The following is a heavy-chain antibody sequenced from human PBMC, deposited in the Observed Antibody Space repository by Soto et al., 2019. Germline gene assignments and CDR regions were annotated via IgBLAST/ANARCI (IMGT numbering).Heavy chain of an antibody. V-gene: IGHV5-10-1*01. CDR1: GYSFTSYW. J-gene: IGHJ4*02. Sequence: PGESLKISCKGSGYSFTSYWISWVRQMPGKGLEWMGRIDPSDSYTNYSPSFQGHVTISADKSISTAYLQWSSLKASDTAMYYCARHDTEIAVAHRYQYYFDYWGQGTLVTVSS. D-gene: IGHD6-19*01. CDR3: ARHDTEIAVAHRYQYYFDY. CDR2: IDPSDSYT.